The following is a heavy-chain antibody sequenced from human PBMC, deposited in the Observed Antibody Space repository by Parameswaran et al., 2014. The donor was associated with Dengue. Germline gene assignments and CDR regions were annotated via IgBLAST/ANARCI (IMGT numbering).Heavy chain of an antibody. CDR3: ARDIAGTDWFDP. CDR1: GYIFTGYY. Sequence: PGASVKVSCKASGYIFTGYYMHWVRQAPGQGLEWMGWINPNSGGTNYAQKFQGRVTMTRDTSISTAYMELSRLRSDDTAVYYCARDIAGTDWFDPWGQGTLVTVSS. J-gene: IGHJ5*02. CDR2: INPNSGGT. V-gene: IGHV1-2*02. D-gene: IGHD1-26*01.